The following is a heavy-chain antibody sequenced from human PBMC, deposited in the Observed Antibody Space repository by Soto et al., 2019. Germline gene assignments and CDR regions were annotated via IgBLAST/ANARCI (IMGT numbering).Heavy chain of an antibody. Sequence: QVQLVQSGAEVKKPGASVKVSCKASGYSFTSYFIHWVRQAPGQGLEWMGIINPSGGGTRYAEKCQARGARTTDTSASTVSMELSSLGSEDTAMYYCARMDAVKNSGWLHCDFWGQGTLVTVSS. CDR1: GYSFTSYF. J-gene: IGHJ4*02. D-gene: IGHD5-12*01. V-gene: IGHV1-46*01. CDR3: ARMDAVKNSGWLHCDF. CDR2: INPSGGGT.